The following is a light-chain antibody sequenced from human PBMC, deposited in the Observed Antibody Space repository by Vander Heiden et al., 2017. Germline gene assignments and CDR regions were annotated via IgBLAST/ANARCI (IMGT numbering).Light chain of an antibody. CDR2: WAS. CDR3: HQYDSSPLT. CDR1: QSVLYSSNNKNY. Sequence: DIVMTQSPDSLAVSLGERATINCKSSQSVLYSSNNKNYLAWYQQKPGQPPKLLLYWASTRESGVPDRFSGSGSGTDFTLTISSLQAEDVAIYYCHQYDSSPLTFGGGTKVEIK. V-gene: IGKV4-1*01. J-gene: IGKJ4*01.